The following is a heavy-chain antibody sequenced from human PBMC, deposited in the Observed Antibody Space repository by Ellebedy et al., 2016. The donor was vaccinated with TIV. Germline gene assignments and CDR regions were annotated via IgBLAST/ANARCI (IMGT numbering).Heavy chain of an antibody. CDR2: IYYSGST. CDR1: AGSVSSGSYS. D-gene: IGHD2-15*01. Sequence: MPSETLSLTCTVSAGSVSSGSYSWSWFRQPPGKGLEWIGYIYYSGSTNYNPSLKSRVTISVDTSKNQFSLKLSSVTAADTAVYYCARYCSGGSCSLDYWGQGTLVTVSS. J-gene: IGHJ4*02. V-gene: IGHV4-61*01. CDR3: ARYCSGGSCSLDY.